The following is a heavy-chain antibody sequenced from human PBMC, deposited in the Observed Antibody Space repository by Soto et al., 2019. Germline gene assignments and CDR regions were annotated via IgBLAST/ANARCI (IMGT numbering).Heavy chain of an antibody. CDR2: MYYRGRT. CDR1: GASISSSDYY. CDR3: ARQEGYTAGCQGY. V-gene: IGHV4-39*01. J-gene: IGHJ4*02. D-gene: IGHD5-18*01. Sequence: QVQLQESGPGLVKPSETLSLTCSVSGASISSSDYYWGWIRQPPGEGLEWIGSMYYRGRTKYNPSLNSLVTISLVTSKNQFSLKLSSVTAADTAVYYCARQEGYTAGCQGYWGQGTLVTVSS.